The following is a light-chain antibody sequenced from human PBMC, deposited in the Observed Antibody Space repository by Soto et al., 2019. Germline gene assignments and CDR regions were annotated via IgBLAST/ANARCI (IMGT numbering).Light chain of an antibody. V-gene: IGKV1-5*03. CDR1: QSISDS. CDR3: QQYNSYPWT. J-gene: IGKJ1*01. CDR2: KTS. Sequence: DIQMTQSPSTLYASVGDTVTITCRASQSISDSLAWYQQKPGRAPKLLIYKTSSLESGVPSSFSGGGSGTEFTLTISSLQPDDFATYYCQQYNSYPWTFGPGTKVDLK.